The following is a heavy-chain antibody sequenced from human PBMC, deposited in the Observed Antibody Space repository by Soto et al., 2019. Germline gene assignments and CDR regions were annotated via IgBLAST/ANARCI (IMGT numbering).Heavy chain of an antibody. J-gene: IGHJ5*02. CDR2: IYHSGTF. V-gene: IGHV4-30-2*01. CDR1: GGSIGGVGYS. CDR3: ARAQFHSDSGHYNNLIFDA. D-gene: IGHD3-16*01. Sequence: SETLSLTCAVSGGSIGGVGYSWSWIRQPPGGGLDWLGYIYHSGTFLKSPSLKTRLTMSLDISNNQFSLTLNSMTAADTAVYYFARAQFHSDSGHYNNLIFDAWCQGIQVTLSS.